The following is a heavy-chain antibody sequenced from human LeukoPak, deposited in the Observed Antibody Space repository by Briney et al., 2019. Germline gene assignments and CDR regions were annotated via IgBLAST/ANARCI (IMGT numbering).Heavy chain of an antibody. D-gene: IGHD5-24*01. CDR2: IYTSGST. Sequence: SETLSLTCTVSGGFISSSSYFWGWIRQPPGKGLEWIGRIYTSGSTNYNPSLKSRVTMSVDTSKNQFSLKLSSVTAADTAVYYCARAPVAGYKYDYWGQGTLVTVSS. CDR1: GGFISSSSYF. CDR3: ARAPVAGYKYDY. J-gene: IGHJ4*02. V-gene: IGHV4-61*05.